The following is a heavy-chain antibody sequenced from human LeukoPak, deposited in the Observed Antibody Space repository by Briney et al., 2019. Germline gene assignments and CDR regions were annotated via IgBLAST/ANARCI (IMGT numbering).Heavy chain of an antibody. CDR3: ARRLRRNYFDY. Sequence: GGSLRLSCAASGFSFRDYGMHWVRRTPGKGLEWVAFIRSDGSDKYYADSVKGRFTISRDNAKNSLYLQMNSLRAEDTAVYYCARRLRRNYFDYWGQGTLVTVSS. CDR1: GFSFRDYG. CDR2: IRSDGSDK. D-gene: IGHD4-17*01. J-gene: IGHJ4*02. V-gene: IGHV3-30*02.